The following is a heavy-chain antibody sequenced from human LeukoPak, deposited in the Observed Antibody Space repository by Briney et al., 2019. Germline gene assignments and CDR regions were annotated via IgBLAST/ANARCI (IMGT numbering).Heavy chain of an antibody. CDR1: GGSISSYY. V-gene: IGHV4-59*12. D-gene: IGHD3-10*01. Sequence: SETLSLTCTVSGGSISSYYWSWIRQPPGKGLEWIGYIYYSGSTNYNPSLKSRVTISVDTSKNQFSLKLSSVTAADTAVYYCAARSGYYGSGSYHYWGQGTLVTVSS. CDR2: IYYSGST. CDR3: AARSGYYGSGSYHY. J-gene: IGHJ4*02.